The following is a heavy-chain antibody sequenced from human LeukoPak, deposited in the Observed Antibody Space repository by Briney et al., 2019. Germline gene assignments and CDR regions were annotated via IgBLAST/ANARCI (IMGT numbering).Heavy chain of an antibody. J-gene: IGHJ5*02. CDR3: ARERREFDP. CDR1: GGSISSGGYS. V-gene: IGHV4-30-2*01. D-gene: IGHD5-24*01. Sequence: TSETLSLTCAVSGGSISSGGYSWSWIRQPPGKGLEWIGYIYHSGSTYYNPSLKSQVTISVDRSKNQFSLKLSSVTAADTAVYYCARERREFDPWGQGTLVTVSS. CDR2: IYHSGST.